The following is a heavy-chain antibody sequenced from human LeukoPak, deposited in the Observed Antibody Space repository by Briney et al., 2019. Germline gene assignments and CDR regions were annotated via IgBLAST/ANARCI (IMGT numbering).Heavy chain of an antibody. CDR2: IGAYNGNT. J-gene: IGHJ4*02. V-gene: IGHV1-18*01. CDR1: GYTFTSYG. CDR3: ARDQPAVAHDY. D-gene: IGHD4-23*01. Sequence: GASVKVSCKASGYTFTSYGISWVRQAPGQGLEWMGWIGAYNGNTNYAQKLQGRVTMTTDASTSTAYMEPRSLRSDDTAVYYCARDQPAVAHDYWGQGTLVTVSS.